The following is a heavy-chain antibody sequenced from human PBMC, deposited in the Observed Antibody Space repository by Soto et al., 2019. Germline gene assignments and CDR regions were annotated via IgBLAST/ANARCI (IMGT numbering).Heavy chain of an antibody. CDR1: GGSISSGGYS. CDR2: IYHSGST. V-gene: IGHV4-30-2*01. Sequence: QLQLQESGSGLVKPSQTLSLTCAVSGGSISSGGYSWSWIRQPPGKGLEWIGYIYHSGSTYYNPSLKSRVPISVDRSKNQFSLKLSSVTAADTAVYYCARGETNYYGSGSYYNPPDYWGQGTLVTVSS. CDR3: ARGETNYYGSGSYYNPPDY. J-gene: IGHJ4*02. D-gene: IGHD3-10*01.